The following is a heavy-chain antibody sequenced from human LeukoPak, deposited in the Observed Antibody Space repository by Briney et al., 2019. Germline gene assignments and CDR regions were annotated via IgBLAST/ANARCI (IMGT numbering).Heavy chain of an antibody. Sequence: SQTLSLTCTVSGDSISSGDYYWSWIRQPAGKGLEWIGRISSSGSTNYNPSLKSRVTISVDTSKNQFSLKLSSVTAADTAVYYCARVKEATISYFDYWGQGTLVTVSS. CDR3: ARVKEATISYFDY. CDR2: ISSSGST. V-gene: IGHV4-61*02. J-gene: IGHJ4*02. D-gene: IGHD5-12*01. CDR1: GDSISSGDYY.